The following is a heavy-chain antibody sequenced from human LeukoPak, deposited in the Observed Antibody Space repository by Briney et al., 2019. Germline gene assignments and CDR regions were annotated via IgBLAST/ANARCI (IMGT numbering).Heavy chain of an antibody. V-gene: IGHV1-69*01. CDR3: ASLPFYGSGSYPGSNDY. J-gene: IGHJ4*02. CDR2: IIPIFGTA. D-gene: IGHD3-10*01. CDR1: GGTFSSYA. Sequence: ASVKVSCKASGGTFSSYAISWVRQAPGQGLEWMGGIIPIFGTANYAQKLQGRVTITADESTSTAYMELSSLRSEDTAVYYCASLPFYGSGSYPGSNDYWGQGTLVTVSS.